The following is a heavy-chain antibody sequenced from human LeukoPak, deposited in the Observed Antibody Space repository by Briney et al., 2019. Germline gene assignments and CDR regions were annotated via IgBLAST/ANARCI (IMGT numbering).Heavy chain of an antibody. D-gene: IGHD1-26*01. Sequence: GASVKVSFKASGGTFSSYAISWVRQAPGQGLEWMGRIIPILGIANYAQKFQGRVTITADKSTSTAYMELSSLRSEDTAVYYCARDGILGGGSRLDYWGQGTLVTVSS. CDR1: GGTFSSYA. CDR2: IIPILGIA. CDR3: ARDGILGGGSRLDY. J-gene: IGHJ4*02. V-gene: IGHV1-69*04.